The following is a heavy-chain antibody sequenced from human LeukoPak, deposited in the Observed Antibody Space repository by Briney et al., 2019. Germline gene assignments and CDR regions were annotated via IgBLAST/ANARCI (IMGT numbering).Heavy chain of an antibody. CDR3: ARDQYTSNWYVHH. CDR1: GFTVSSNY. J-gene: IGHJ1*01. CDR2: ISSVGST. D-gene: IGHD4-11*01. Sequence: GGSLRLSCAASGFTVSSNYMSWVRQAPGKGLEWVSLISSVGSTYYADSVKGRFTISRDNSKNTLYLQMNSLRAEDTAVYYCARDQYTSNWYVHHWGQGTLVTVSS. V-gene: IGHV3-53*01.